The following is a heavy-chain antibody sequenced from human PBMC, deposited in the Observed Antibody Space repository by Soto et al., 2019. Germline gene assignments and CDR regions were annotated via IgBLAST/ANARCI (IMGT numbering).Heavy chain of an antibody. D-gene: IGHD3-16*01. V-gene: IGHV3-11*01. Sequence: KPGGSLRLSCAASGFTFSDYYMSWIRQAPGKGLEWVSHISSSGSTIYYADSVKGRFTISRDNAKNSLYLQMNSLRAEDTAVYYCARDWYYDYIWGSYRPPYMDVWGKGTTVTVSS. CDR2: ISSSGSTI. CDR3: ARDWYYDYIWGSYRPPYMDV. J-gene: IGHJ6*03. CDR1: GFTFSDYY.